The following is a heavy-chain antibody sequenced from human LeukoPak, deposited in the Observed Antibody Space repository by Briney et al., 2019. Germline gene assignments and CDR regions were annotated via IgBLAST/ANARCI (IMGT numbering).Heavy chain of an antibody. CDR1: GYTFTGYF. J-gene: IGHJ4*02. CDR3: ARDPGGGSYY. CDR2: ITPNSGGT. D-gene: IGHD2-15*01. V-gene: IGHV1-2*02. Sequence: ASVKVSCKASGYTFTGYFIHWVRQAPGQGLEWMGWITPNSGGTNYAQKFQGRVTMTRDTSISTAYMELSRLRSNDTAVYYCARDPGGGSYYWGQGTLVTVSS.